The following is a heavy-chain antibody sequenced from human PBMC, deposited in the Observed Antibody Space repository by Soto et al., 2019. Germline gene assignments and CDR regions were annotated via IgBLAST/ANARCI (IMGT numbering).Heavy chain of an antibody. CDR1: GFTFSNYA. J-gene: IGHJ4*02. CDR3: ARTGGWGDHYFDY. CDR2: ISGSGGST. V-gene: IGHV3-23*01. D-gene: IGHD7-27*01. Sequence: EVQLLESGGGLVQPGGSLRLSCAASGFTFSNYAINWVRQAPGKGLEWVSSISGSGGSTYYADSVKGRFTISRDNSQNTLYLQMNNLRAEDTAVYYCARTGGWGDHYFDYWGEGNLVTVSS.